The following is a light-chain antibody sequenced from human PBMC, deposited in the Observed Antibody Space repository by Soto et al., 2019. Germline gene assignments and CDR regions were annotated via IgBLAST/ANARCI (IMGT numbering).Light chain of an antibody. Sequence: DIQMTQSPSTLSASVGDRVTITFRSSQSLGNWLAWYQQKPGKAPKLLIYDASTLESGVPSRFSGSGSGTEFTLTISSLQPDDFATYYCQQYNSYSPWTFGQGTKVDIK. CDR1: QSLGNW. CDR2: DAS. J-gene: IGKJ1*01. CDR3: QQYNSYSPWT. V-gene: IGKV1-5*01.